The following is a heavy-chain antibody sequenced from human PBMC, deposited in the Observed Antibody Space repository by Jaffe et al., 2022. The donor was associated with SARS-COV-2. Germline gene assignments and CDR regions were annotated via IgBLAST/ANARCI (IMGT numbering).Heavy chain of an antibody. CDR2: IFGSNT. CDR1: GFNTSSYN. V-gene: IGHV3-23*01. J-gene: IGHJ4*02. Sequence: EVQLLESGGGLVQPGGSLRLSCAASGFNTSSYNMNWVRQAPGKGLEWVSRIFGSNTYYADSVKGRFTVSRDNSKSTLYLQMNSLRADDTAVYYCARGWTDYWGQGTLVTVSS. D-gene: IGHD2-15*01. CDR3: ARGWTDY.